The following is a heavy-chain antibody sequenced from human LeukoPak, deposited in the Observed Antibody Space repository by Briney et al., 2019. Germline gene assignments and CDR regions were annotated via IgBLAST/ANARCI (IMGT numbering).Heavy chain of an antibody. D-gene: IGHD1-26*01. CDR3: ARDQRLLGGATFHYYYYMDV. J-gene: IGHJ6*03. Sequence: ASVKVSCKASGYTFTSYGISWVRQAPGQGLEWMGWISAYNGNTNYAQKLQGRVTMTTDTSTSTAYMELRSLRSDDTAVYYCARDQRLLGGATFHYYYYMDVWGKGTTVTVSS. CDR2: ISAYNGNT. CDR1: GYTFTSYG. V-gene: IGHV1-18*01.